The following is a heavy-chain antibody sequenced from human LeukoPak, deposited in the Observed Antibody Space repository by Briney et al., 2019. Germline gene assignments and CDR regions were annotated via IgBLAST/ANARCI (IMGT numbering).Heavy chain of an antibody. CDR1: GFTFRNYG. Sequence: GGSLRLSCVASGFTFRNYGMNWVRQAPGKGLEWVSGISPGGDTPYYADSVRGRFTISRDNSKNTMYLQMNSLRAEDTAVYYCAQDRAWIEFYSWGQGTLVTVSS. D-gene: IGHD5-12*01. CDR3: AQDRAWIEFYS. J-gene: IGHJ5*02. CDR2: ISPGGDTP. V-gene: IGHV3-23*01.